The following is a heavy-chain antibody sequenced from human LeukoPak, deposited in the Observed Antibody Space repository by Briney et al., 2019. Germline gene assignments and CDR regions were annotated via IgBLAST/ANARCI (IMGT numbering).Heavy chain of an antibody. CDR1: GYTFTSYG. D-gene: IGHD3-3*01. CDR2: ISAYNGNT. Sequence: ASVKVSCKASGYTFTSYGISWVRQAPGQGLEWMGWISAYNGNTNYAQKLQGRVTMTTDTSTSTAYMELRSLRSDDTAVYYCARVAFPHCDFWSGYLNWFDPWGQGTLVTVSS. V-gene: IGHV1-18*01. CDR3: ARVAFPHCDFWSGYLNWFDP. J-gene: IGHJ5*02.